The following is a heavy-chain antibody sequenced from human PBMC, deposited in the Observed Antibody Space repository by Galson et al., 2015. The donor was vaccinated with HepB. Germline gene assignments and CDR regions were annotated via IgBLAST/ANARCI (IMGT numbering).Heavy chain of an antibody. CDR2: ISSGGSNK. V-gene: IGHV3-30*18. D-gene: IGHD3-16*01. CDR3: AKDAMQVWGPWLENYFDY. Sequence: SLRLSCAASGFTFSLYGIHWVRQAPGKGPEWVAVISSGGSNKYYADSVKGRFTISRDNSKNSLYLEMIGLRAEDTAVYYCAKDAMQVWGPWLENYFDYWGQGTLVTVSS. CDR1: GFTFSLYG. J-gene: IGHJ4*02.